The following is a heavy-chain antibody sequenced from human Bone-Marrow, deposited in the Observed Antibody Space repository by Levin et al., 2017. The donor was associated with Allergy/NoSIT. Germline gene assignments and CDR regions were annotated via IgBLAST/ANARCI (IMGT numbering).Heavy chain of an antibody. V-gene: IGHV3-66*01. D-gene: IGHD1-14*01. Sequence: GGSLRLSCAASGVTVSNNYMTWVRQPPGKGLELVSLIYSNGDIHYADSVKGRFIISRDSSKNTVYLQMNSVRTEDTAVYYCARNRPETANGYWGQGTLVTGSS. CDR3: ARNRPETANGY. J-gene: IGHJ4*02. CDR2: IYSNGDI. CDR1: GVTVSNNY.